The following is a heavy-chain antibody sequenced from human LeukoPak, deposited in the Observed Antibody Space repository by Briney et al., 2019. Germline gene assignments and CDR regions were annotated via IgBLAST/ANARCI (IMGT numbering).Heavy chain of an antibody. CDR3: AKGAYYDILTGRGGFDY. J-gene: IGHJ4*02. CDR1: GFTFSSYG. CDR2: ISYDGTNK. D-gene: IGHD3-9*01. Sequence: GGSLRLSCAASGFTFSSYGMYWVRQAPGKGLEWVAVISYDGTNKFYGDSVKGRFTISRDNVKYTLYLQMNSLRAEDTAVYYCAKGAYYDILTGRGGFDYWGQGTLVTASS. V-gene: IGHV3-30*18.